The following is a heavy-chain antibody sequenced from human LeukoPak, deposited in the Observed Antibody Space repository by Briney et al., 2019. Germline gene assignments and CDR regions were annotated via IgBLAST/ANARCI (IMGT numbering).Heavy chain of an antibody. CDR3: AKDYSSSWYGPLTN. Sequence: RGSLRLSCAGSGFTFGSYGMHWVRQAPGKGLEWVAVISYDGSNKYYADSVKGRFTISRDNSKNTLYLQMNSLRAEDTAVYYCAKDYSSSWYGPLTNWGQGTLVTVSS. CDR1: GFTFGSYG. V-gene: IGHV3-30*18. D-gene: IGHD6-13*01. J-gene: IGHJ4*02. CDR2: ISYDGSNK.